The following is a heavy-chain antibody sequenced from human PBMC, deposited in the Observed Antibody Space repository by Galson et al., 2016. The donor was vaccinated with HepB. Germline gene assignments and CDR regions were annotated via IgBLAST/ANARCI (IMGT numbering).Heavy chain of an antibody. J-gene: IGHJ4*02. CDR3: VKDCGAVIRDFDQ. V-gene: IGHV3-64D*06. D-gene: IGHD3-10*01. CDR1: GFTFSTYA. CDR2: IDNNGRTT. Sequence: SLRLSCAASGFTFSTYAFHWVRQAPGKGLEYVSAIDNNGRTTYYADSVRGRFTISRDNSKNTLYLQMSSLRDGDTAVYYCVKDCGAVIRDFDQWGQGTLGTVPS.